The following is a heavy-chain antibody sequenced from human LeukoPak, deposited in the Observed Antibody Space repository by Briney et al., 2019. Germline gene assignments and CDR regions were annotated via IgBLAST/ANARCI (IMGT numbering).Heavy chain of an antibody. D-gene: IGHD2-2*02. CDR3: AREAHPPVVPAAIPGFDP. J-gene: IGHJ5*02. Sequence: PSETLSLTCAVYGGSFSGYYWSWIRQPPGKGLEWIGEINHSGSTNYNPSLKSRVTISVDTSKNQFSLKLSSVTAADTAVYYCAREAHPPVVPAAIPGFDPWGQGTLVTVSS. CDR1: GGSFSGYY. CDR2: INHSGST. V-gene: IGHV4-34*01.